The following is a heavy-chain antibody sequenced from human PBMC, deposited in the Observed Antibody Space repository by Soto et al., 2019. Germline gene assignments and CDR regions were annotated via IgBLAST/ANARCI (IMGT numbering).Heavy chain of an antibody. CDR1: GFTFSNAW. D-gene: IGHD6-6*01. Sequence: PGGSLRLSCAASGFTFSNAWMSWVRQAPGKGLEWVGRIKSKTDGGTTDYAAPVKGRFTISRDDSKNTLYLQMNSLKTEDTAVYYCGAARPMYYYYYGMDVWGQGTTVTVSS. V-gene: IGHV3-15*01. CDR2: IKSKTDGGTT. J-gene: IGHJ6*02. CDR3: GAARPMYYYYYGMDV.